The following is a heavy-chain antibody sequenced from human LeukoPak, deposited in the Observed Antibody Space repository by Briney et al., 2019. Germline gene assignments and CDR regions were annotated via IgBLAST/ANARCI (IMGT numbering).Heavy chain of an antibody. CDR2: ISSSSSYI. V-gene: IGHV3-21*01. CDR1: GFTFSSYS. Sequence: GGSLRLSCAASGFTFSSYSMNWVRQAPGKGLEWVSSISSSSSYIYYADSVKGRFTISRDNAKNSLYLQMNSLRAEDTAVYYCARDDTISGSFDYWGQGTLATVSS. J-gene: IGHJ4*02. CDR3: ARDDTISGSFDY. D-gene: IGHD3-10*01.